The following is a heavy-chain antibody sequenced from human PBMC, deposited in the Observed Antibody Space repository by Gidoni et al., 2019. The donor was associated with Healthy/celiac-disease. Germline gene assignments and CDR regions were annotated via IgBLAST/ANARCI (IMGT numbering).Heavy chain of an antibody. V-gene: IGHV4-34*01. J-gene: IGHJ6*02. Sequence: QVQLQQWGAGLLKPSETLSLTCAVYGGSFSGYYWSWIRQPPGKGLEWIGEINHSGSTNSNPSLKSRVTISVDTSKNQFSLKLSSVTAADTAVYYCARGRAHSYGHGGTYYYYYGMDVWGQGTTVTVSS. D-gene: IGHD5-18*01. CDR2: INHSGST. CDR3: ARGRAHSYGHGGTYYYYYGMDV. CDR1: GGSFSGYY.